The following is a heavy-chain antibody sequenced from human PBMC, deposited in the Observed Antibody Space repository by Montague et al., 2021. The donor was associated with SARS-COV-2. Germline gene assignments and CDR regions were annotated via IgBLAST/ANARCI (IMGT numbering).Heavy chain of an antibody. J-gene: IGHJ3*02. CDR2: INHSGSS. Sequence: SETLSLTCAVYGGSFSGFYWSWIRQPPGKGLEWIGEINHSGSSYYNPSLKSRVTISVDTSKNQFSLKLSSVTAADTAVYYCASRNRGNRGAFDIWGQGTMVTVSS. V-gene: IGHV4-34*01. D-gene: IGHD3-10*01. CDR1: GGSFSGFY. CDR3: ASRNRGNRGAFDI.